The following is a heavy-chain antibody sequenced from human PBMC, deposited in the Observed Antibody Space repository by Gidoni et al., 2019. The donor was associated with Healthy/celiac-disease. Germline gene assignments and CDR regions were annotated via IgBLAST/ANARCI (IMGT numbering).Heavy chain of an antibody. J-gene: IGHJ4*02. CDR1: GFTVSSNY. V-gene: IGHV3-53*01. CDR3: ARDRRYSSGWYSFDY. Sequence: DVQLVESGGGLIQPGGSLRLYCAASGFTVSSNYMSWVRQAPGKGLEWVSVIYSGGSTYYADAVKGRFTISRDNSKNTLYLQINSLRAEDTAVYYCARDRRYSSGWYSFDYWGQGTLVTVSS. CDR2: IYSGGST. D-gene: IGHD6-19*01.